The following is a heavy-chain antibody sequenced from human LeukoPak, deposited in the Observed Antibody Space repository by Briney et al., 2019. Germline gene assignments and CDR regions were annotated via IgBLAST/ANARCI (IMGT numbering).Heavy chain of an antibody. CDR1: GFTFSSYA. CDR3: AKGPQVVATVFDY. Sequence: PGGSLRLSCAASGFTFSSYAMNWVRQAPGKGLEWVSAVRGSDAGTSYADSVKGRFTISRDNSKNTLYLQMNSLRAEDTAVYYCAKGPQVVATVFDYWGQGTLVTVSS. V-gene: IGHV3-23*01. CDR2: VRGSDAGT. D-gene: IGHD5-12*01. J-gene: IGHJ4*02.